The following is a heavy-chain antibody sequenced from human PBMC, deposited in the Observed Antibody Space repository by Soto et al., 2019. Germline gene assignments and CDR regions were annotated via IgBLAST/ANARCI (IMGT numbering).Heavy chain of an antibody. V-gene: IGHV4-34*01. J-gene: IGHJ6*03. Sequence: SATLSLTCAVVGDSLRGQSWNWIRQSPGKGLEWIGELDQSGGTNYNPSLKGRAIISDDTSKNQFSLTLTSVTAADTAVYYCAREYSDGWSGASLDGWGKGTTVTVSS. D-gene: IGHD5-12*01. CDR1: GDSLRGQS. CDR2: LDQSGGT. CDR3: AREYSDGWSGASLDG.